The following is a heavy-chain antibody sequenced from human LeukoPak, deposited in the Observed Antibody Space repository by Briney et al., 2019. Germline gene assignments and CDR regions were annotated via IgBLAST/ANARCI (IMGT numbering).Heavy chain of an antibody. D-gene: IGHD1-14*01. J-gene: IGHJ4*02. V-gene: IGHV3-30*04. Sequence: GGSLRLSCAASGFTFSSYAMHWVRQAPGKGLEWVAVISYHGSNKHYADSVKGRFTISRDNSKSTLYLQMNSLRAEDTAVYYCVKDNPLDYWGQGTLVIVSS. CDR1: GFTFSSYA. CDR3: VKDNPLDY. CDR2: ISYHGSNK.